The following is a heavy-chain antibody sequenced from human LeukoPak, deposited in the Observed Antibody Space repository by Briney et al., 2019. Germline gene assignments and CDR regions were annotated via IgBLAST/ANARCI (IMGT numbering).Heavy chain of an antibody. V-gene: IGHV3-74*01. CDR1: GFTFSSYW. CDR3: ARRTDDYGDRSLDY. Sequence: GGSLRLSCAASGFTFSSYWMHWVRQAPGKGLVWVSRINSDGSSTSYADSVKGRFTISRDNAKNTLYLQMNSLRAEDTAVYYCARRTDDYGDRSLDYWGQGTLVTVSS. D-gene: IGHD4-17*01. CDR2: INSDGSST. J-gene: IGHJ4*02.